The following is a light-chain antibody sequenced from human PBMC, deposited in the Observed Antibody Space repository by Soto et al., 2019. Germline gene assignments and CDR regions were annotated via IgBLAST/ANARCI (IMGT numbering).Light chain of an antibody. V-gene: IGLV2-14*01. CDR1: SSDVGRYTY. Sequence: QSVLTQPASVSGSPGQSITISCAGTSSDVGRYTYVSWYQQHPGKAPKLIIYDVYNRPSGVSNRFSGSKSGNTASLTISGLRAEDEADYYCTSYTSPGTPYVFGGGTKVTVL. CDR3: TSYTSPGTPYV. J-gene: IGLJ1*01. CDR2: DVY.